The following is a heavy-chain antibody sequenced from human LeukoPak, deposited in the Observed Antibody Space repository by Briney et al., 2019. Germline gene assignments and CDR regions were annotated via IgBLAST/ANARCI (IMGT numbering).Heavy chain of an antibody. J-gene: IGHJ4*02. CDR2: VSGSGDRM. V-gene: IGHV3-23*01. Sequence: PGGSLRLSCVASGFTFSSYAMNWVRQAPGKGLEWVATVSGSGDRMYHADSVKGRFTISRDNSKNTIYLQMNSLRAEDTALYYCAKAAAAPGFDFWGQGTLVTVSS. D-gene: IGHD6-13*01. CDR3: AKAAAAPGFDF. CDR1: GFTFSSYA.